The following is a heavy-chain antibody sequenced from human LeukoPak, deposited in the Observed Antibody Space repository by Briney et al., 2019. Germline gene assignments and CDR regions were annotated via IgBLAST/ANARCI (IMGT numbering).Heavy chain of an antibody. CDR3: ARVPIIDYYDSSGYYFYFDY. CDR1: GFTFSDYH. CDR2: ISSSSSYT. D-gene: IGHD3-22*01. V-gene: IGHV3-11*05. Sequence: PGGSLRLSCAASGFTFSDYHMSWIRQAPGKGLEWVSYISSSSSYTNYADSVKGRFTISRDNAKNSLYLQMNSLRAEDTAVYYCARVPIIDYYDSSGYYFYFDYWGQGTLVTVSS. J-gene: IGHJ4*02.